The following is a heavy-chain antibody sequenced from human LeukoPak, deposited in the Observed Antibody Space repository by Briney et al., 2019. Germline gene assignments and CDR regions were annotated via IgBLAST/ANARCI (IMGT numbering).Heavy chain of an antibody. CDR1: GFTFGDYA. D-gene: IGHD3-22*01. CDR2: IRIKAYGGTT. J-gene: IGHJ4*02. CDR3: TRAYAISGYYRYFDY. V-gene: IGHV3-49*04. Sequence: QTGGSLRLSCTASGFTFGDYAMSWVRQAPGKGLEWVGFIRIKAYGGTTEYAAAVKGSFTISRDDYKSIAYLQMNSLKAEDAAVYYCTRAYAISGYYRYFDYWGQGTLVTVSS.